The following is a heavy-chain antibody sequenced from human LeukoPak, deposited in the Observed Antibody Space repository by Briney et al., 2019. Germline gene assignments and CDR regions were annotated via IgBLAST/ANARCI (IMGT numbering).Heavy chain of an antibody. CDR1: GFTFSSYE. V-gene: IGHV3-48*03. J-gene: IGHJ4*02. Sequence: HPGGSLRLSCAASGFTFSSYEMNWVRQAPGKGLEWVSYVSSGGSTIYYADSVEGRFTISRDNAKNSLYLQMNSLRDEDTALYYCARDFPSGRYYYVWGQGTLVTVSS. CDR3: ARDFPSGRYYYV. D-gene: IGHD1-26*01. CDR2: VSSGGSTI.